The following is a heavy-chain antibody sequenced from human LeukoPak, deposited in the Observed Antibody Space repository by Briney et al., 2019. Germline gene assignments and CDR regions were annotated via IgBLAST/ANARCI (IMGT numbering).Heavy chain of an antibody. CDR3: ARDCGRDELDY. D-gene: IGHD5-24*01. V-gene: IGHV3-23*01. CDR2: ISGSGAST. J-gene: IGHJ4*02. Sequence: PGGSLRLSCLTSGFTLSTNAMSWVRQAPGKGLEWISGISGSGASTYYPGSVKGRFTISRENAKNSLYLQMNSLRAEDTAVYYCARDCGRDELDYWGQGTLVTVSS. CDR1: GFTLSTNA.